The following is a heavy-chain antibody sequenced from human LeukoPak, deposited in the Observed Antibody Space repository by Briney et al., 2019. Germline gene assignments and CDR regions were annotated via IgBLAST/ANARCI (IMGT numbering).Heavy chain of an antibody. CDR3: ARSTMVRGAHYWFDP. Sequence: ASVKASCQASGYTFTSYGISWVGQAPGQGLEGMGWISAYNGNTNYAQKLQGRVTMTTDTSTSTAYMELRSLRSDDTAVYYCARSTMVRGAHYWFDPWGQGTLVTVSS. J-gene: IGHJ5*02. V-gene: IGHV1-18*01. CDR2: ISAYNGNT. D-gene: IGHD3-10*01. CDR1: GYTFTSYG.